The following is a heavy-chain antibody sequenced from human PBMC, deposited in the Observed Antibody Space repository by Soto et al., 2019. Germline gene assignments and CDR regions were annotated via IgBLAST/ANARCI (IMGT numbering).Heavy chain of an antibody. J-gene: IGHJ6*02. CDR2: INVGNGDT. CDR3: ARDQGMLIFGGLRTKVRYYYGMDV. V-gene: IGHV1-3*01. D-gene: IGHD3-16*01. CDR1: GYAFTSHP. Sequence: QVQLVQSGAEVKKPGASVKVSCKASGYAFTSHPIQWARQAPGQSLEWVGWINVGNGDTRYSQKFQGRGTITRDTSARTVYMELSSLRSEDTAVYYCARDQGMLIFGGLRTKVRYYYGMDVWGQGTTVTVS.